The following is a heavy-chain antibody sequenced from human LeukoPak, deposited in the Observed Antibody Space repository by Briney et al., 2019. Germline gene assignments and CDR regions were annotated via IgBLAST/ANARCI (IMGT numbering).Heavy chain of an antibody. V-gene: IGHV3-30*18. Sequence: GGSLRLSCAASGFTFSSYGMHWVRQAPGKGLEWVAVISYDGSNKYYADSMKGRFTISRDNSKNTLYLQMNSLRAEDTAVYYCAKTTMVRGVIIFWGQGTLVTVSS. D-gene: IGHD3-10*01. J-gene: IGHJ4*02. CDR2: ISYDGSNK. CDR1: GFTFSSYG. CDR3: AKTTMVRGVIIF.